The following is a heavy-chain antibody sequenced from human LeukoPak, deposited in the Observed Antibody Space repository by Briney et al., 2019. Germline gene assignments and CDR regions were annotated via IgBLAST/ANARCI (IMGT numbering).Heavy chain of an antibody. Sequence: PSETLSLTCTVSGGSISSYYWSWIRQPAGKGLEWIGRIYTSGSTNYNPSLKSRVTMSVDTSKNQFSLKLSSVTAADRAVYYCARDLSEELSNWFDPWGQGTLVTVSS. CDR1: GGSISSYY. D-gene: IGHD1-26*01. CDR3: ARDLSEELSNWFDP. V-gene: IGHV4-4*07. CDR2: IYTSGST. J-gene: IGHJ5*02.